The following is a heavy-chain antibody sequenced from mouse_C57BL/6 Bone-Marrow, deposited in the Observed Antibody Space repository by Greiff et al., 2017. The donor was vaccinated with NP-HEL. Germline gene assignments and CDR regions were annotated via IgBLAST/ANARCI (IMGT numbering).Heavy chain of an antibody. CDR3: ARDYYYGSSYWYFDV. J-gene: IGHJ1*03. CDR2: IDPEDGDT. CDR1: GFTFTDYY. Sequence: VQLQQSGAELVKPGASVKLSCTASGFTFTDYYMHWVKQRTEQGLEWIGRIDPEDGDTKYAPKFQGKATITADTSSNTAYLQLSSLTSEDTAVYYCARDYYYGSSYWYFDVWGTGTTVTVSS. V-gene: IGHV14-2*01. D-gene: IGHD1-1*01.